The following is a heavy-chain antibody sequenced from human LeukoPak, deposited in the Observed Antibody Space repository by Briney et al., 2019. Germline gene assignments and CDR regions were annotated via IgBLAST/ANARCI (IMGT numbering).Heavy chain of an antibody. CDR1: GGSMNNYY. D-gene: IGHD1-26*01. CDR2: IYTSGTT. J-gene: IGHJ4*02. V-gene: IGHV4-4*07. CDR3: SRESGAFCPFGY. Sequence: SETLSLTCTVSGGSMNNYYWSWIRQPAGKGLEWIGQIYTSGTTNYNPSLNGRVTMSLDESRNQLSLDLTSVTAADTAIYYCSRESGAFCPFGYWGQGTLVIVPP.